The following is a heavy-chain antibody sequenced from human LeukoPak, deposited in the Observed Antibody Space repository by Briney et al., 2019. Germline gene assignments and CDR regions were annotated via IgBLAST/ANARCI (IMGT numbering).Heavy chain of an antibody. Sequence: PGGSLRLSCAASGFTFDCCGMHWVRQAPGKGLEWVAFIRNVGNDKYYADSVKGRFFISRDNSKNTLSLQMNSLRVEDTAVYYCARDQRGYADWFDPWGQGTLVTVSS. D-gene: IGHD6-25*01. CDR3: ARDQRGYADWFDP. CDR1: GFTFDCCG. J-gene: IGHJ5*02. V-gene: IGHV3-30*02. CDR2: IRNVGNDK.